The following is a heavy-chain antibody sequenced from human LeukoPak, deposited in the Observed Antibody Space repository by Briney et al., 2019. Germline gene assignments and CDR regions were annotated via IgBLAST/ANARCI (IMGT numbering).Heavy chain of an antibody. CDR2: INPNSGGT. Sequence: ASVKVSSKASGYTFTGYYMHWVRQAPGQGLEWMGWINPNSGGTNYAQKFQGRVTMTRDTSITTVYMELNRLTSDDTALYYCARVGYCSGDRCYLHFDYWGQGTLVTVSS. V-gene: IGHV1-2*02. J-gene: IGHJ4*02. CDR3: ARVGYCSGDRCYLHFDY. D-gene: IGHD2-15*01. CDR1: GYTFTGYY.